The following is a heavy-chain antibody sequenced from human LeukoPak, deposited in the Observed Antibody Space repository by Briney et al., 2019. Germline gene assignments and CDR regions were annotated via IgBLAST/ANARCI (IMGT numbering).Heavy chain of an antibody. CDR1: GFTFSSYW. CDR3: ARSSLYCSSTSCYGYYGMDV. J-gene: IGHJ6*04. CDR2: IYSGGST. V-gene: IGHV3-53*01. D-gene: IGHD2-2*01. Sequence: GGSLRLSCAASGFTFSSYWMHWVRQAPGKGLEWVSVIYSGGSTYYADSVKGRFTISRDNSKNTLYLQMNSLRAEDTAVYYCARSSLYCSSTSCYGYYGMDVWGKGTTVTVSS.